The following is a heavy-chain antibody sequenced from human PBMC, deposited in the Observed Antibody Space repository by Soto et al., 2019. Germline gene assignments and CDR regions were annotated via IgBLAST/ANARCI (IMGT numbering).Heavy chain of an antibody. CDR2: ISGSGGST. V-gene: IGHV3-23*01. CDR1: GFTFSSYA. J-gene: IGHJ4*02. CDR3: AGRNDYIWGSYRYPVDY. D-gene: IGHD3-16*02. Sequence: GGSLRLSCAASGFTFSSYAMSWVRQAPGKGLEWVSAISGSGGSTYYADSVKGRFTISRDNSKNTLYLQMNSLRAEDTAVYYCAGRNDYIWGSYRYPVDYWGQGTLVTVSS.